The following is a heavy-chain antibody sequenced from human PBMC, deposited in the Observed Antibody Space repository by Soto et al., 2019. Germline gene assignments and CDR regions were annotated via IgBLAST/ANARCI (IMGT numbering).Heavy chain of an antibody. V-gene: IGHV2-5*02. J-gene: IGHJ4*02. CDR2: IYWDDDE. CDR3: AHSRPPRVFDY. D-gene: IGHD3-10*01. CDR1: GFSLSTTGVG. Sequence: SGPTLVNPTQTLTLTCTFSGFSLSTTGVGVSWIRQPPGKALEWLAVIYWDDDERYSPSLKTKLTITKDTSKNQVVLTMTNMDPVDTATYYCAHSRPPRVFDYWGQGTLVTVSS.